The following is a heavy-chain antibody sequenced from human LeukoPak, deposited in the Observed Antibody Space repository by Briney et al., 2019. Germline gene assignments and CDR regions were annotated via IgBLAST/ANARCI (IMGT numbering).Heavy chain of an antibody. Sequence: SETLSLTCAVSGYSISSGYYWGWIRQPPGNGLEWIANIYHSGSAYYNPSLKSRVTISVDTSKNEFSLKLRSVTAADTTVYYYARRGSGNYVDHWGQGTLVTVSS. CDR1: GYSISSGYY. D-gene: IGHD1-26*01. CDR2: IYHSGSA. CDR3: ARRGSGNYVDH. V-gene: IGHV4-38-2*01. J-gene: IGHJ4*02.